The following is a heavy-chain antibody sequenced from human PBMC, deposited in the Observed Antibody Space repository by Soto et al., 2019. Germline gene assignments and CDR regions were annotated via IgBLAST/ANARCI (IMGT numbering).Heavy chain of an antibody. J-gene: IGHJ4*02. CDR2: IRNKANSYAT. CDR3: ISHSPEDMIRT. V-gene: IGHV3-73*02. D-gene: IGHD2-15*01. Sequence: EVQLVESGGGLVQPGGSLKLSCAASGFTFSGSSVHWVRQASGKGLEWVGRIRNKANSYATAYDASVRGRFTISRDDSKNTAFLQMNSLNTEDTAVYYCISHSPEDMIRTWGQGTLVTVSS. CDR1: GFTFSGSS.